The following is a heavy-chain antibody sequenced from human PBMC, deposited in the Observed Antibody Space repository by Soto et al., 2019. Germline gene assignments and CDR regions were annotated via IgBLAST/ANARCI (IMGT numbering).Heavy chain of an antibody. CDR2: INAHNGNT. Sequence: QVQLVQSGAEVKKPGASVKVSCKASGSTFPSSTVIWVRQAPGQGLEWMGWINAHNGNTKYAQKFQGRLTMTTDTSTGTGYMELRSLRSDDTAIYFCAIADYGDPDYWGQGTLVTVSS. CDR3: AIADYGDPDY. J-gene: IGHJ4*02. V-gene: IGHV1-18*01. CDR1: GSTFPSST. D-gene: IGHD4-17*01.